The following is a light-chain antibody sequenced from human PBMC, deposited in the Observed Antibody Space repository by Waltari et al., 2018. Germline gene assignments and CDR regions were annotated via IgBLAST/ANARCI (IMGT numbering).Light chain of an antibody. CDR2: QTS. CDR3: QNHERLPAV. CDR1: KRISRY. V-gene: IGKV3-20*01. Sequence: EIMLTQSPDTLSLSPGERATLSCRASKRISRYLVWYQQKPGQDPRLCIHQTSIRATGIPDSFSGSGYGTDFSLTISKLEPEDFAVYYCQNHERLPAVFGQGTKVEIK. J-gene: IGKJ1*01.